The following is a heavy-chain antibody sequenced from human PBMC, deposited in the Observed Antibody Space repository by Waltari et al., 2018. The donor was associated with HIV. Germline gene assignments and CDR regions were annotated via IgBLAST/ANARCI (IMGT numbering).Heavy chain of an antibody. V-gene: IGHV3-30*02. D-gene: IGHD1-26*01. J-gene: IGHJ4*02. CDR1: GFTFSSYG. CDR2: IPYDGSNK. Sequence: QVQLVESGGGVVQPGGSLRLSCAASGFTFSSYGMHWVRQAPGKGLEWLAFIPYDGSNKYYADSVKGRFTISRDNSKITRYLQMNSLRAEDTAVYYCAKDENLVRWELGYWGQGTLVTVSS. CDR3: AKDENLVRWELGY.